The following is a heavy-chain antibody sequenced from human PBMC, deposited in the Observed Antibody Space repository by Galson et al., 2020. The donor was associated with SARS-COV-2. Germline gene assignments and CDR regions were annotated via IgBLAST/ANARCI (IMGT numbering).Heavy chain of an antibody. J-gene: IGHJ3*02. CDR2: IYHSGST. V-gene: IGHV4-4*02. Sequence: SETLSLTCAVSGGSISSSNWWSWVRQPPGKGLEWIGEIYHSGSTNYNPSLKSRGTISVDKSTNQFSLKLSSVTAADTSVYYCATAGPDIVVVPAATSDAFDIWGQGTMVTVSS. CDR1: GGSISSSNW. CDR3: ATAGPDIVVVPAATSDAFDI. D-gene: IGHD2-2*01.